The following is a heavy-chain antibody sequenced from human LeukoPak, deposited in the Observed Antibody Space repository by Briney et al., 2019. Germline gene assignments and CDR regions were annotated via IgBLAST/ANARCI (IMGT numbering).Heavy chain of an antibody. CDR1: GGSISSSSYY. V-gene: IGHV4-39*01. CDR3: ARGWEVEDAFDI. J-gene: IGHJ3*02. D-gene: IGHD1-1*01. Sequence: PSETLSLTCTVPGGSISSSSYYWGWIRQPPGKGLEWIGSIYYSGSTYYNPSLKSRVTISVDTSKNQFSLKLSSVTAADTAVYYCARGWEVEDAFDIWGQGTMVTVSS. CDR2: IYYSGST.